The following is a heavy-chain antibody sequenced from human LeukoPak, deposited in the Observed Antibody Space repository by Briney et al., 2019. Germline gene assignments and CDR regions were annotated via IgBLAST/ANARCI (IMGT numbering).Heavy chain of an antibody. V-gene: IGHV4-30-4*01. CDR1: GASLCGANYY. D-gene: IGHD4-17*01. Sequence: SQTLSHTYSVSGASLCGANYYWRWVRQPPGKALEWIGYIQYRGTTYYNSSLKSRLRISMDSSRTQFSLHLRSATAADTAVYYCARLTTVSDIYDAFDVWGQGTMVTVSS. CDR2: IQYRGTT. CDR3: ARLTTVSDIYDAFDV. J-gene: IGHJ3*01.